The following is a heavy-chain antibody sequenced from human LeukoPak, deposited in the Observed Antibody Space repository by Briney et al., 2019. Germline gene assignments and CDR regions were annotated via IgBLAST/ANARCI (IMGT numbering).Heavy chain of an antibody. Sequence: SETLSLTCTVSGYSISSGYYWGWIRQPPGKGLEWIGEINHSGSTNYNPSLKSRVTISVDTSKNQFSLKLSSVTAADTAVYYCAHGRDGYRGYYWGQGTLVTVSS. CDR2: INHSGST. CDR1: GYSISSGYY. V-gene: IGHV4-38-2*02. D-gene: IGHD5-24*01. CDR3: AHGRDGYRGYY. J-gene: IGHJ4*02.